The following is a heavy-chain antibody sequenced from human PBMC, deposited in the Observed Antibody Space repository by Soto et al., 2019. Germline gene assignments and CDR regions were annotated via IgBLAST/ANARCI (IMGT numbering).Heavy chain of an antibody. CDR2: MNPNSGNT. Sequence: QVQLVQSGAEVKKSGASVKVSSKASGYTFTSHDINWVRQATGQGLEWMGWMNPNSGNTGYAQKFQGRVTMTRNTSISTAYMELSSLRSEDTAVYYCARWDYGDYARFDYWGQGTLVTVSS. CDR3: ARWDYGDYARFDY. J-gene: IGHJ4*02. V-gene: IGHV1-8*01. CDR1: GYTFTSHD. D-gene: IGHD4-17*01.